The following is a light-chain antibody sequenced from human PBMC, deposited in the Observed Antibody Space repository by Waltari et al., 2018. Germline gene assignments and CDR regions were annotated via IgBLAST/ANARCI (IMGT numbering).Light chain of an antibody. CDR2: KDS. Sequence: SYELPQPPSVSVSPGQTARNTCTGDTLPKNYAYWYQQTPGQAPVVVIYKDSERPSGIPERFSGSSSGKTVTLTISRVQAEDEADYYCQSADTTWVFGGGTKLTVL. CDR1: TLPKNY. CDR3: QSADTTWV. V-gene: IGLV3-25*03. J-gene: IGLJ3*02.